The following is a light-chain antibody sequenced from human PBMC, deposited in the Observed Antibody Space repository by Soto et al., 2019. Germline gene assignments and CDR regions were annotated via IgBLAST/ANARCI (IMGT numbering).Light chain of an antibody. Sequence: QSVLTQPPSVSGAPGQTVTISCTGTSXNIGAGSDVHWYQQLPGAAPKLLIYINKNRPSGVPDRFSGSKSGSSASLAITGLQAEDEADYYCQTYDTSLSGSYVFGTGTKSPS. CDR2: INK. J-gene: IGLJ1*01. CDR1: SXNIGAGSD. CDR3: QTYDTSLSGSYV. V-gene: IGLV1-40*01.